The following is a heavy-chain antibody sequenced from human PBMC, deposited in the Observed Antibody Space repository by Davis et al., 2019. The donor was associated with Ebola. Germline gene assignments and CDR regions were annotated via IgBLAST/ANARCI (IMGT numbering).Heavy chain of an antibody. J-gene: IGHJ6*01. Sequence: GESLKISCAASGFSFGSYWMSWVRQAPGKGLEWVANIKQDGSEKYYLDSVKGRFSISRDNVKDSLYLQMDRLRAEDTAVYFCARIDTSTWLNSYY. CDR2: IKQDGSEK. CDR1: GFSFGSYW. V-gene: IGHV3-7*03. D-gene: IGHD6-13*01. CDR3: ARIDTSTWLNSYY.